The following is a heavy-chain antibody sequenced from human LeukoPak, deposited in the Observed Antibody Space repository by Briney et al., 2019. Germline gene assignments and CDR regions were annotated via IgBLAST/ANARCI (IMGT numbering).Heavy chain of an antibody. J-gene: IGHJ4*02. CDR3: ARWVCSTTSCFYFDY. CDR1: GFTFSGYT. CDR2: ISNSSTYI. D-gene: IGHD2-2*01. V-gene: IGHV3-21*01. Sequence: GPLRLSCAASGFTFSGYTMTWVRQAPGKGLEWVSSISNSSTYIYYADSVKGRFTISRDNVQNSLYLQMNSLRAEDTAVYYCARWVCSTTSCFYFDYWGQGTLVVVSS.